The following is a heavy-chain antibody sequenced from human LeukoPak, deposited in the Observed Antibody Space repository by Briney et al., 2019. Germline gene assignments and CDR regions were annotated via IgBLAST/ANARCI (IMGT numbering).Heavy chain of an antibody. CDR1: GGSFSGYY. D-gene: IGHD6-13*01. CDR3: ARSSSWPFYYYYYMDV. V-gene: IGHV4-34*01. J-gene: IGHJ6*03. Sequence: KPSETLSLTCAVYGGSFSGYYWSWIRQPPGKGLEWIGEINHSGSTNYNPSLKSRVTISVDTSKNQFSLKLSSVTAADTAVYYCARSSSWPFYYYYYMDVWGKGTTVTVSS. CDR2: INHSGST.